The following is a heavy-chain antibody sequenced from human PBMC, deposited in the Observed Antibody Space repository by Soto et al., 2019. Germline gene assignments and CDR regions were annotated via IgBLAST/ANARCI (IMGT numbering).Heavy chain of an antibody. D-gene: IGHD3-3*01. V-gene: IGHV1-8*02. CDR2: MNPNSGNT. J-gene: IGHJ6*03. Sequence: ASVKLSCKASGYTFTSYDINWVRQATGQGLEWMGWMNPNSGNTGYAQKFQGRVTMTRNTSISTAYMELSSLRSEDTAVYYCARDSKYDFWSGSKASYYYYYYMDVWGKGTTVTVSS. CDR3: ARDSKYDFWSGSKASYYYYYYMDV. CDR1: GYTFTSYD.